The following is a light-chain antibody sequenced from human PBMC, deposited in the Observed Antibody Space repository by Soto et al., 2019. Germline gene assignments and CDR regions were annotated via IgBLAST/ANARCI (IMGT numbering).Light chain of an antibody. V-gene: IGKV3-15*01. J-gene: IGKJ1*01. CDR3: QQYNNWPSWT. CDR2: GAS. CDR1: QSVSSK. Sequence: EIVMTQSPATLSVSPGERATLSCRASQSVSSKLAWFQQKPGQAPSLLIYGASTRATGIPARFSGSGSGTEFTLTISSLQSEDFAVYYCQQYNNWPSWTFGQGTKVGI.